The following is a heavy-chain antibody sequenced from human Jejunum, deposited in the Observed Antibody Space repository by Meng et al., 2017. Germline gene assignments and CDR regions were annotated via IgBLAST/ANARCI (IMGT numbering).Heavy chain of an antibody. CDR1: GASISGADYY. J-gene: IGHJ4*02. CDR3: ARNKTQGFFDI. D-gene: IGHD1/OR15-1a*01. V-gene: IGHV4-30-4*01. Sequence: QVQLQESGPGLVKPSQTLSLTCTVSGASISGADYYWSWIRQPPGKGLEWIGYIYYSGATYSNPSLKRRVIVSIDTSKDQFSLTLTSAAAADTAMYYCARNKTQGFFDIWGQGTLVTVSS. CDR2: IYYSGAT.